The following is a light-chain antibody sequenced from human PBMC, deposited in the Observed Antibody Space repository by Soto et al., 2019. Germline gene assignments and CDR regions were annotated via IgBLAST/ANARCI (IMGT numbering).Light chain of an antibody. CDR1: RSVNNNY. CDR2: GAS. J-gene: IGKJ1*01. CDR3: HQHGRSPGT. Sequence: EIVLTQSPGTLSLSPGERATLSCRASRSVNNNYLAWYQQKPGQAPRLLIFGASSRATGIPDRFIGSGSGTEFILTISRLEPDDFAIYHCHQHGRSPGTFGQGTKVDSK. V-gene: IGKV3-20*01.